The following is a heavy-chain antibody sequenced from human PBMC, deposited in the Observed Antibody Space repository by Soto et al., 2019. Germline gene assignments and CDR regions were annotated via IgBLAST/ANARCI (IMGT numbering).Heavy chain of an antibody. CDR1: GFTFSSYW. CDR3: AEDIVVVVAATGY. CDR2: IKQDGSEK. Sequence: PGGSLRLSCAASGFTFSSYWMSWVRQAPGKGLEWVANIKQDGSEKYYVDSVKGRFTISRDNAKNSLYLQMNSLRAEDTAVYYCAEDIVVVVAATGYWGQGTLVTVSS. J-gene: IGHJ4*02. V-gene: IGHV3-7*03. D-gene: IGHD2-15*01.